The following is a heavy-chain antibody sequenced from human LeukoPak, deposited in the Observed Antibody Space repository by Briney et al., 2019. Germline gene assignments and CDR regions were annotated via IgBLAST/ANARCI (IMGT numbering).Heavy chain of an antibody. V-gene: IGHV1-46*01. CDR3: ARHDTAMATDYGMDV. D-gene: IGHD5-18*01. Sequence: ASVKVSCKASGYTFTSYYMHWVRQAPGQGLEWMGIINLSGGSTSYAQKFQARVTMTRDTSTSTVYMELSSLRSEDTAVYYCARHDTAMATDYGMDVWGQGTTVTVSS. J-gene: IGHJ6*02. CDR1: GYTFTSYY. CDR2: INLSGGST.